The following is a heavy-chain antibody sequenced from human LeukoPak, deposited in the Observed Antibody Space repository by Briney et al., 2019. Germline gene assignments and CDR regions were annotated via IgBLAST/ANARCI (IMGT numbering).Heavy chain of an antibody. CDR3: ARSLWFGEYGRVYGMDV. CDR1: GYSFTSYW. D-gene: IGHD3-10*01. CDR2: IYPGGSDT. Sequence: GESLTTSCKGFGYSFTSYWIGWVRQMPGKGLEGMGIIYPGGSDTRYSPSFQAQVTISPDKSISTAYLQWSSLKASDTAMYYCARSLWFGEYGRVYGMDVWGQGTTVTVSS. J-gene: IGHJ6*02. V-gene: IGHV5-51*01.